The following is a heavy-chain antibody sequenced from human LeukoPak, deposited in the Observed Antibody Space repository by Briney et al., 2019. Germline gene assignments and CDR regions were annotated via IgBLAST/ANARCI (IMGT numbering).Heavy chain of an antibody. CDR1: GFTVNTYD. CDR3: AGYGVYPY. J-gene: IGHJ4*02. CDR2: FGISGTI. Sequence: GGTLRLSCAASGFTVNTYDMHWVRQAPGEGPEWIAYFGISGTIYYADSVRGRFTISRDNAKNSLFLQMNSLRVDDTAIYYCAGYGVYPYWGQGTPVTVSS. D-gene: IGHD4-17*01. V-gene: IGHV3-48*01.